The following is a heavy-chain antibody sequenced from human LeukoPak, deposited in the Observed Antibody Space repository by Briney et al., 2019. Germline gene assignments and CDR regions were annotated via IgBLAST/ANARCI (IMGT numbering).Heavy chain of an antibody. D-gene: IGHD6-19*01. V-gene: IGHV4-38-2*02. CDR2: IYHSGST. J-gene: IGHJ4*02. CDR3: ARISSDWPHYYFDY. Sequence: PSETLSLTCTVSGHSISSAYYWGWIRQPPGKGLEWIGSIYHSGSTYYNPSLKSRVTISLDTSKNQFSLKLRSVTAADTAVYYCARISSDWPHYYFDYWGQGALVTVSS. CDR1: GHSISSAYY.